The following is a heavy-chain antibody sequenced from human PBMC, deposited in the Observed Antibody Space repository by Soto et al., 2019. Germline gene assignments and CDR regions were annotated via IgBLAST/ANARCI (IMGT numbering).Heavy chain of an antibody. V-gene: IGHV3-21*01. CDR1: GFTFSSYS. D-gene: IGHD4-17*01. Sequence: QLVESGGGLVQPGGSLRLSCAASGFTFSSYSMNWVRQAPGKGLEWVSSISSSSSYIYYADSVKGRFTISRDNAKNSLYLQMNSLRAEDTAVYYCASNNDYGDYAGYYYGMDVWGQGTTVTVSS. J-gene: IGHJ6*02. CDR2: ISSSSSYI. CDR3: ASNNDYGDYAGYYYGMDV.